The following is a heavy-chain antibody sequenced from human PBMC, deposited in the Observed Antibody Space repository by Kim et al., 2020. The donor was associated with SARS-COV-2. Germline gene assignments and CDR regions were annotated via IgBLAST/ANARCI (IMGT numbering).Heavy chain of an antibody. Sequence: STNYNPSLKSRVTISVDKSKNQFSLKLSSVTAADTAVYYCARRTAAGHDYWGQGTLVTVSS. CDR2: ST. V-gene: IGHV4-4*02. J-gene: IGHJ4*02. D-gene: IGHD6-13*01. CDR3: ARRTAAGHDY.